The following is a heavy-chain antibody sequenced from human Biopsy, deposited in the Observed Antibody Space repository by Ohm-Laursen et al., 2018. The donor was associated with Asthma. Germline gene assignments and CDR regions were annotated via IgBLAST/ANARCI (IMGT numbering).Heavy chain of an antibody. J-gene: IGHJ6*02. CDR1: PGSFSGFF. Sequence: SDTLSLTCDVYPGSFSGFFWTWIRQSPEKGLEWIGETNGRGVTNNNPSLKSQVIISIDTYWNRVSLKLTSVTAADTAVYYCARGPELDVWGQGTTVTVSS. V-gene: IGHV4-34*01. CDR3: ARGPELDV. CDR2: TNGRGVT.